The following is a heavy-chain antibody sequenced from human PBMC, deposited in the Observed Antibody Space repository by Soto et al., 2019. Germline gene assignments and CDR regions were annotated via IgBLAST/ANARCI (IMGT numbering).Heavy chain of an antibody. D-gene: IGHD5-12*01. Sequence: EVQLLESGGGLVQPGGSLRLSCAASGFTFSSYAMSWVRQAPGKGLEWVSSITGSAGRTYYADSVKGGFTISRDNSKNPLYLQLNSLRAEDTAVYYCAKDRNRWLRFDLGYWGQGTLVTASS. CDR1: GFTFSSYA. CDR2: ITGSAGRT. CDR3: AKDRNRWLRFDLGY. J-gene: IGHJ4*02. V-gene: IGHV3-23*01.